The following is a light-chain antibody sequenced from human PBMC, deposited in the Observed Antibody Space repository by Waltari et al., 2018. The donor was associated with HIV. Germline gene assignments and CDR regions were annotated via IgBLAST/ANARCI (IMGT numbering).Light chain of an antibody. V-gene: IGKV3-11*01. Sequence: EIVLTQSPATLSLSPGQGATLSCRASQSVSSYSAWYQQKPGQAPRLLIYDASNRATGIPARFSGSGSGTDFTLTISSLEPEDLGVYYCQQRSNWPPAFGGGTKVEI. J-gene: IGKJ4*01. CDR1: QSVSSY. CDR2: DAS. CDR3: QQRSNWPPA.